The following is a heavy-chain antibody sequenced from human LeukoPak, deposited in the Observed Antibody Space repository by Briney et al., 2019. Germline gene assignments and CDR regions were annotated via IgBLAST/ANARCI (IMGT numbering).Heavy chain of an antibody. V-gene: IGHV4-59*01. CDR1: GGSISSNY. CDR3: ARSLTGYSSNYPFGS. Sequence: SETLSLTCTVSGGSISSNYWSWIRQPPGEGLEWIGYVYYSGSTNYNPSLKSRVTISVDTSKNQFSLRLSSVTAADTAVYYCARSLTGYSSNYPFGSWGQGTLVTVSS. J-gene: IGHJ4*02. CDR2: VYYSGST. D-gene: IGHD6-13*01.